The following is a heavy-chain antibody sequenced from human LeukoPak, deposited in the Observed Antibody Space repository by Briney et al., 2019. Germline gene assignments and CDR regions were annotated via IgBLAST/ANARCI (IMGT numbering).Heavy chain of an antibody. CDR2: IKQDGSEK. CDR1: GFTFSNYW. Sequence: GGSLRLSCAASGFTFSNYWMSWVRQAPGKGLEWVANIKQDGSEKHYVDSVKGRFTISRDNAKNTLYLQMNSLRAEDTAVYYCARDWLRRLDYWGQGTLVTVSS. D-gene: IGHD4-17*01. V-gene: IGHV3-7*04. J-gene: IGHJ4*02. CDR3: ARDWLRRLDY.